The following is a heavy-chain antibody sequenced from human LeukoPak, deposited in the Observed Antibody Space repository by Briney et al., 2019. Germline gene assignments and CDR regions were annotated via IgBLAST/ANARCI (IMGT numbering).Heavy chain of an antibody. CDR3: ARHEGGRPGGVTWFPDRLDY. Sequence: SETLSLTCTVSGGSISSSSYYWGWIRQPPGKGLEWIGSIYYSGSTYYNPSLKSRVTISVDTSKNQFSLKLSSVTAADTAVYYCARHEGGRPGGVTWFPDRLDYWGQGTLVTVSS. D-gene: IGHD3-16*01. J-gene: IGHJ4*02. V-gene: IGHV4-39*01. CDR2: IYYSGST. CDR1: GGSISSSSYY.